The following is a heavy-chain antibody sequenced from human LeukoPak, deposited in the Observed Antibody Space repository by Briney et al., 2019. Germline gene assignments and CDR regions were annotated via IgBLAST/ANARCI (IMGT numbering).Heavy chain of an antibody. V-gene: IGHV3-21*01. CDR3: ASVPELRYFDWLYYGMDV. CDR1: GFTFSSYS. Sequence: GGSLRLSCAASGFTFSSYSMNWVRQAPGKGLEWVSSISSSSSYIYYADSVKGRFTISRDNAKNSLYLQMNSLRAEDTAVYYCASVPELRYFDWLYYGMDVWGQGTTVTVSS. D-gene: IGHD3-9*01. CDR2: ISSSSSYI. J-gene: IGHJ6*02.